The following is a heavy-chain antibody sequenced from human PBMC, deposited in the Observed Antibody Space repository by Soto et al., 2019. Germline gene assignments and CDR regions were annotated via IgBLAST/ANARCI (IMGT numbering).Heavy chain of an antibody. CDR3: AKTLGYCTSSSCSREFYYYYGMDV. CDR2: ISYDGGNK. D-gene: IGHD2-2*01. J-gene: IGHJ6*02. V-gene: IGHV3-30*18. Sequence: PGGSLRLSCAASGFTFSSYGMHWVRQAPGKGLEWVAVISYDGGNKYYAGSVKGRFTLSRDNPKNTVFLQMNSLRAEDTAVYYCAKTLGYCTSSSCSREFYYYYGMDVWGQGTAVTVSS. CDR1: GFTFSSYG.